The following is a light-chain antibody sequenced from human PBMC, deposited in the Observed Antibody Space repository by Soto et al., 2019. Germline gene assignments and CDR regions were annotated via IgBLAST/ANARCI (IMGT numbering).Light chain of an antibody. Sequence: QSALTQPASVSGSPGQSITISCTGTSSDVGGYNHVSWYQQHPGKAPKLMIHEVSNRPSGVSNRFSGSKSGNTASLTISGLQAEDEADYYCSSYTSTSTQYVFGTGTKVTVL. CDR3: SSYTSTSTQYV. V-gene: IGLV2-14*01. J-gene: IGLJ1*01. CDR2: EVS. CDR1: SSDVGGYNH.